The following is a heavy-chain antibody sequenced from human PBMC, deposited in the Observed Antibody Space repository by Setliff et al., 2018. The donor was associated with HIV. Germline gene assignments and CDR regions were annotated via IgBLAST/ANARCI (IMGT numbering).Heavy chain of an antibody. CDR1: RFIFSDHH. D-gene: IGHD6-19*01. J-gene: IGHJ3*02. CDR2: VRNKVRGSTP. CDR3: ARDTSRSDESAFDI. Sequence: SGGSLRLSCVASRFIFSDHHMDWVRQAPGKGLEWVGRVRNKVRGSTPEYAASVKGRFTVSRDDSTNSLYLQMNSLKSEDTAVYYCARDTSRSDESAFDIWGQGTMVTVSS. V-gene: IGHV3-72*01.